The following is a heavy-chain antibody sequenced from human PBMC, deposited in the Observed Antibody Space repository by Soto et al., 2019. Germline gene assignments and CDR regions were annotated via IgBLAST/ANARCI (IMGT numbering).Heavy chain of an antibody. CDR1: GYTFTSYY. Sequence: ASVKVSCKASGYTFTSYYIHWVRQAPGQGLEWMGWINPITGGTNYAPKFQGRVTMTRDTSITTAYMELSRLRSDDTAVYYCARNYSDSSERDYLDYWGQGNPVTVSS. V-gene: IGHV1-2*02. J-gene: IGHJ4*02. CDR2: INPITGGT. CDR3: ARNYSDSSERDYLDY. D-gene: IGHD3-22*01.